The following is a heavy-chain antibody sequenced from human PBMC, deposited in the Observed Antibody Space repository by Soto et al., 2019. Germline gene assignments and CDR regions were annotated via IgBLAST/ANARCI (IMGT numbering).Heavy chain of an antibody. CDR2: IKQDGSEK. V-gene: IGHV3-7*03. CDR1: GFTFSSYW. D-gene: IGHD2-2*01. Sequence: EVQLVESGGGLVQPEGSLRLSCAASGFTFSSYWMSWVRQAPGKGLEWVANIKQDGSEKFYVDSVKGRFTISKDNAKNSMYLQMNSLRAEDTAVYYCARGHTTSPNWFDPWGQGTLVTVSS. J-gene: IGHJ5*02. CDR3: ARGHTTSPNWFDP.